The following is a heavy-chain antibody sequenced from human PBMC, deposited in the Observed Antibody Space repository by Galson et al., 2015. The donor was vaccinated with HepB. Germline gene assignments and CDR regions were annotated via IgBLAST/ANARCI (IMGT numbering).Heavy chain of an antibody. D-gene: IGHD3-9*01. V-gene: IGHV5-10-1*01. CDR2: IAPSDSYT. CDR3: ARTNYDIVTDYRPFDV. J-gene: IGHJ3*01. Sequence: QSGAEVKKPGESLRISCKGSGYSFSTYWINWVRQMPGKGLEWMGRIAPSDSYTNYSPSFQGHVTISVARSTTTAYLQWSSLKASDTAMYYCARTNYDIVTDYRPFDVWGQGTMVSVSS. CDR1: GYSFSTYW.